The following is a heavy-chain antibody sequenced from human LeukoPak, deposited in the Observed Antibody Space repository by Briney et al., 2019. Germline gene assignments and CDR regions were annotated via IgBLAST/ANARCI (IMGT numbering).Heavy chain of an antibody. CDR1: GGTFSSYA. V-gene: IGHV1-69*13. CDR3: ARDSNGVNWFDP. D-gene: IGHD2-8*01. CDR2: IIPIFGTA. J-gene: IGHJ5*02. Sequence: SVKVSCKASGGTFSSYAISWVRQAPGQGLEWMRGIIPIFGTANYAQKFQGRVTITADESTSTAYMELSSLRSEDTAVYYCARDSNGVNWFDPWGQGTLVTVSS.